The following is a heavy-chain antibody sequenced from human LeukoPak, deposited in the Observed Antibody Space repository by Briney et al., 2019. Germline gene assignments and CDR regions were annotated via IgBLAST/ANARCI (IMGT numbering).Heavy chain of an antibody. CDR2: INAGNGNT. J-gene: IGHJ4*02. D-gene: IGHD5-24*01. V-gene: IGHV1-3*01. Sequence: ASVKVSFKASGYTFTSYAMHWVRQAPGQRLEWMGWINAGNGNTKYSQKFQGRVTITRDTSASTAYMELSSLRSEDTAVYYCARAGDGYNQFDYWGQGTLVTVSS. CDR3: ARAGDGYNQFDY. CDR1: GYTFTSYA.